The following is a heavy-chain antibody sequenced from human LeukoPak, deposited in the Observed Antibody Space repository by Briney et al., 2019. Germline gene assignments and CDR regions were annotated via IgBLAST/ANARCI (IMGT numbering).Heavy chain of an antibody. CDR3: ARQVRWLQSPFYY. V-gene: IGHV6-1*01. J-gene: IGHJ4*02. CDR2: TYYRAKWYN. Sequence: SQTLSLTCAISGDSVSSNSDAWNWIQQSPSRGLEWLGRTYYRAKWYNDYAVTVKSRITVNLDTSQNSFSLQLNSVTPEDTDVYYCARQVRWLQSPFYYRRQGTLATVSS. CDR1: GDSVSSNSDA. D-gene: IGHD5-24*01.